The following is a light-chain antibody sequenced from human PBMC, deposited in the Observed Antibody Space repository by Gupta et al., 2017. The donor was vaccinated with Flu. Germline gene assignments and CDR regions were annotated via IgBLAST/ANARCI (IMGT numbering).Light chain of an antibody. CDR1: QTINNN. V-gene: IGKV1-39*01. J-gene: IGKJ4*01. Sequence: DVQMTQSPSSLSAFVGDRVTITCRASQTINNNLNWYQQKPEKAPNVLIYAATSLQSGIPSRFSGSGSGTHFTLSISSLQPEDFATYYCQQSYDTPLSFGGGTRVEI. CDR2: AAT. CDR3: QQSYDTPLS.